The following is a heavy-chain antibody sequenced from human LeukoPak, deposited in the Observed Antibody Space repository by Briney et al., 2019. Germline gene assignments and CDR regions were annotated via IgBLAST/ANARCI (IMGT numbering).Heavy chain of an antibody. J-gene: IGHJ4*02. V-gene: IGHV1-46*01. Sequence: ASVKVSCKASVYTFTIYYMHCVRHAPGQGLEWMGLINPSGGSTSYAQKFQGRVTMTRDTSTSTVYMEQSSLRSEDTDVYYCAIGARDFDYWGQGTLVTAFS. CDR1: VYTFTIYY. CDR3: AIGARDFDY. D-gene: IGHD6-6*01. CDR2: INPSGGST.